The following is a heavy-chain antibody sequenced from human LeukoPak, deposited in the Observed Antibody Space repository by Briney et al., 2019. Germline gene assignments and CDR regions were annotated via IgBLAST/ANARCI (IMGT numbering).Heavy chain of an antibody. CDR3: ARSKIDY. D-gene: IGHD4-11*01. CDR2: INEDGSEK. V-gene: IGHV3-7*01. Sequence: GGSLRLSCAASGFTFSTYWMMWVRLAPGKGLEWVANINEDGSEKYYADSVEGRFTISRDNAKNSLDLQMSSLRADDTALYYCARSKIDYWGQGTLVTVSS. CDR1: GFTFSTYW. J-gene: IGHJ4*02.